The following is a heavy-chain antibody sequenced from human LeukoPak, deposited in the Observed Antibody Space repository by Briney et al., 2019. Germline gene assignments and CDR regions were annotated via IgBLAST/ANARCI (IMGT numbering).Heavy chain of an antibody. V-gene: IGHV3-23*01. Sequence: PGGSLRLSCAASGFTFSSYSMNWVSQAPGKGLEWVSAISGSGGSTYYADSVKGRFTISRDNSKNTLYLQMNSLRAEGTAVYYCAKDAFVSSGGDWFDPWGQGTLVTVSS. CDR3: AKDAFVSSGGDWFDP. J-gene: IGHJ5*02. CDR1: GFTFSSYS. D-gene: IGHD3-22*01. CDR2: ISGSGGST.